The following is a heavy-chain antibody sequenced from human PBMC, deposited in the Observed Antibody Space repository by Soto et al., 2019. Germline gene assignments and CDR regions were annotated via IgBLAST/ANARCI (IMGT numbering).Heavy chain of an antibody. D-gene: IGHD2-8*01. Sequence: SLRLSCAASGFTFDNYAMHWVRQAPGSGLEGVSGISWNSNTIAYADSVKGRFTISRDNAKNSLYLQMNSLRTEDTALYYCAKDTAPGCYDANGQLDYWGQGT. CDR2: ISWNSNTI. CDR3: AKDTAPGCYDANGQLDY. CDR1: GFTFDNYA. V-gene: IGHV3-9*01. J-gene: IGHJ4*02.